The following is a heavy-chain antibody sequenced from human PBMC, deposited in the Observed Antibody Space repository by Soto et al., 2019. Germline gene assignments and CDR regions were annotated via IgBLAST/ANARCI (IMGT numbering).Heavy chain of an antibody. V-gene: IGHV3-30-3*01. CDR3: ARDGPHITIFGYGDY. Sequence: GGSVGLSVAASGFVFVAGVMHCVRQAPGKGLEWVAHISYDGNNKYYADSVKGRFTISRDNFKNTLYLQMSSLRTDDTAVYYCARDGPHITIFGYGDYWGQGNLVTVSS. CDR2: ISYDGNNK. D-gene: IGHD3-3*01. J-gene: IGHJ4*02. CDR1: GFVFVAGV.